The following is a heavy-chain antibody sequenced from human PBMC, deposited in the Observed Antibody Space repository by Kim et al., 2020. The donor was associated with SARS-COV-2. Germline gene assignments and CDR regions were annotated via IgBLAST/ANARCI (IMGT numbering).Heavy chain of an antibody. D-gene: IGHD3-9*01. Sequence: GGSLRLSCAASGFTFSSYGMHWVRQAPGKGLEWVAVIWYDGSNKYYADSVKGRFTISRDNSKNTLYLQMNSLRAEDTAVYYCAKDGGLRYFDWLSFYFDYWGQGTLVTVSS. CDR3: AKDGGLRYFDWLSFYFDY. CDR2: IWYDGSNK. J-gene: IGHJ4*02. V-gene: IGHV3-33*06. CDR1: GFTFSSYG.